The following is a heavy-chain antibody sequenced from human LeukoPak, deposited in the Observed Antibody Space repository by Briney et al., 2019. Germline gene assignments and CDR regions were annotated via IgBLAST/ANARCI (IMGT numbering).Heavy chain of an antibody. Sequence: GGSLRFSCAASGFTFSSYGMHWVRQAPGKGLEWVAFIHFDGSPKYSGDSVKGRFTVSRDNSKNTLYLQMNSLRPEDTAVYYCAKDQCTRASCDGYPGHWGQGTLVTVSS. CDR2: IHFDGSPK. V-gene: IGHV3-30*02. D-gene: IGHD2-2*03. CDR3: AKDQCTRASCDGYPGH. CDR1: GFTFSSYG. J-gene: IGHJ4*02.